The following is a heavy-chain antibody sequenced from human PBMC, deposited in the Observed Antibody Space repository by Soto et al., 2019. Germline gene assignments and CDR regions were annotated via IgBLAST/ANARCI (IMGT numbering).Heavy chain of an antibody. V-gene: IGHV5-51*01. CDR3: ATIYENDESSRFHFDY. CDR1: GYSFTSYW. CDR2: IYPGDSDT. D-gene: IGHD1-1*01. Sequence: PGESLKISCKGSGYSFTSYWIGWVRQMPGKGLEWMGIIYPGDSDTRYSPSFQGQVTISADKSISTAYLQWSSLKASDTAMYYCATIYENDESSRFHFDYWGQGTLVTVSS. J-gene: IGHJ4*02.